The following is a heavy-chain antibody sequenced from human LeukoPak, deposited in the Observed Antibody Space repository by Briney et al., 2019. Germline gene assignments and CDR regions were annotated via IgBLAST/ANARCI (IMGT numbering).Heavy chain of an antibody. CDR3: AREGLGSTYYYGMDV. V-gene: IGHV1-18*01. J-gene: IGHJ6*02. D-gene: IGHD6-19*01. CDR1: GYTFTSYD. Sequence: GSVKVSRKASGYTFTSYDISWVRQAPGQGLEWMGWISAYNGNTNYAQKLQGRVTMTTDTSTSTAYMELRSLRSDDTAVYYCAREGLGSTYYYGMDVWGQGTTVTVSS. CDR2: ISAYNGNT.